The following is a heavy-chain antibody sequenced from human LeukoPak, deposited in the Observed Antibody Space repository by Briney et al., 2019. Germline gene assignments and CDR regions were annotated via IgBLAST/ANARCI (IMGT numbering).Heavy chain of an antibody. J-gene: IGHJ4*02. V-gene: IGHV3-66*02. D-gene: IGHD3-22*01. CDR3: ARGPYDSRGYWRYYYDY. CDR2: IYRGGDT. Sequence: GGSLRLSCAASGFTVSSNYMTWVRQAPEKGLEWVSVIYRGGDTFYADSVKGRFTISRDNSKNTLYLQMNSLRAEDTAVYYCARGPYDSRGYWRYYYDYWGRGTLVTVSS. CDR1: GFTVSSNY.